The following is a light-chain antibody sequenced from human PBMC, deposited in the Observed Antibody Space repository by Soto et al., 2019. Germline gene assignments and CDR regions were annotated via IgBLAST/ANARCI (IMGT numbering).Light chain of an antibody. CDR1: QSITTY. J-gene: IGKJ1*01. V-gene: IGKV1-39*01. CDR2: AAS. Sequence: DIQMTQSPSSLSASVGDRVTITCRASQSITTYLNWYQQKPGIAPKLLIYAASSLQSGVPSRFSGSGSGTDFTLTISSLQPEDFATYYCQHYNSYSEAFGQGTKVELK. CDR3: QHYNSYSEA.